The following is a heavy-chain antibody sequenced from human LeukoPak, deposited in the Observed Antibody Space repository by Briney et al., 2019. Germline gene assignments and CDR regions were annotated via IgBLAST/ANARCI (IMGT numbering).Heavy chain of an antibody. Sequence: SETLSLTCTGSGGSISSYYWSWLRQPAGKGLEWIGRIYTSGSTNYNPSLKSRVTMSVDTSKNQFSLKLSSVTAADTAVYYCARDVLGPVTTDYYYYYYMDVWGKGTTVTISS. V-gene: IGHV4-4*07. J-gene: IGHJ6*03. CDR3: ARDVLGPVTTDYYYYYYMDV. CDR2: IYTSGST. D-gene: IGHD4-17*01. CDR1: GGSISSYY.